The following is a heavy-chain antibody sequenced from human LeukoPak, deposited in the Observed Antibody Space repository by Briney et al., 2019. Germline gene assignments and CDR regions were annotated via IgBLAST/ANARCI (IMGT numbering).Heavy chain of an antibody. D-gene: IGHD3-22*01. Sequence: GESLQISCKGSGYSFTSYWIGWVRQLPGKGLEWMGIIYPDDSDTRYSPSFQGQVTISADKSINTAYLQWSSLKASDTAMYYCARLFYYHTSGPFDYWGLGTLVTVSS. J-gene: IGHJ4*02. CDR3: ARLFYYHTSGPFDY. V-gene: IGHV5-51*01. CDR2: IYPDDSDT. CDR1: GYSFTSYW.